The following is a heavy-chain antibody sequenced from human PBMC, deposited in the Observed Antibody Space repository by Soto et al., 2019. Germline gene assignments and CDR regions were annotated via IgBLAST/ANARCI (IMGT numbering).Heavy chain of an antibody. J-gene: IGHJ4*02. CDR3: AKEWVYDSSGWSFDY. D-gene: IGHD3-22*01. V-gene: IGHV3-30*18. Sequence: GGSLRLSCAASGFTFSSCGMHWVRQAPGKGLEWVAVISNDGSNKYYADNVKGRFTISRDNSKNTLYLQMNSLRAEDTAVYYCAKEWVYDSSGWSFDYWGQGTLVTVSS. CDR1: GFTFSSCG. CDR2: ISNDGSNK.